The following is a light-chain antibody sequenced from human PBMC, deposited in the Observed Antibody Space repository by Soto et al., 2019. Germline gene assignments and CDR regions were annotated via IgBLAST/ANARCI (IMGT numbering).Light chain of an antibody. CDR2: KAS. CDR3: QQYSTYRK. J-gene: IGKJ1*01. V-gene: IGKV1-5*03. CDR1: QSISSW. Sequence: DIQMTQSPSTLSASVGDRVTITCRASQSISSWLAWYQQKPVKAPKLLIYKASSLESGVPSRFSGSGSGTEFTLTISSLQPDDFATYYCQQYSTYRKFGQGTKVEIK.